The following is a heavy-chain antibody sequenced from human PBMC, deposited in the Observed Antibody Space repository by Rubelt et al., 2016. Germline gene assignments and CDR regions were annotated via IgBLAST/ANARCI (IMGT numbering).Heavy chain of an antibody. Sequence: EVQLVQSGAEVKKPGESLKISCKGSGYSFTSYWIGWVRQMPGKGLEWMGIIYPGDSDTRYSPAFQGQVTISCGKSISTAYLQWSSLKASDTAMYYCARHQYYYDSSGTDAFDIWGQGTMVTVSS. CDR3: ARHQYYYDSSGTDAFDI. D-gene: IGHD3-22*01. CDR1: GYSFTSYW. CDR2: IYPGDSDT. J-gene: IGHJ3*02. V-gene: IGHV5-51*01.